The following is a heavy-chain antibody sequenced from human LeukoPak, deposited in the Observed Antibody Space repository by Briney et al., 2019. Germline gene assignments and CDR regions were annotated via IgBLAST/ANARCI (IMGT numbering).Heavy chain of an antibody. CDR1: GYIFTTYW. Sequence: GESLKISCKGSGYIFTTYWVGWVRQMLGKGLEWMGIIYPDDSDTRYSPSFQGQVTISADKSINTAYLQWSSLKASDTAMYYCARKYSTSWYIDYWGQGTLVTVSS. CDR2: IYPDDSDT. J-gene: IGHJ4*02. D-gene: IGHD6-13*01. V-gene: IGHV5-51*01. CDR3: ARKYSTSWYIDY.